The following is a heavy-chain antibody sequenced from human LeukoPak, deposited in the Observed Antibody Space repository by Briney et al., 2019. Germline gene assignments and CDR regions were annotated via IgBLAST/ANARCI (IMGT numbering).Heavy chain of an antibody. Sequence: ASVNVSCKASGYTFTSYAMNWVRQAPGQGLEWMGWINTNTGNPTYAQGFTGRFVFSLDTSVSTAYLQISSLKAEDTAVYYCARQEPVDYYGSGSYYNVAWFDPWGQGTLVTVSS. CDR3: ARQEPVDYYGSGSYYNVAWFDP. CDR1: GYTFTSYA. D-gene: IGHD3-10*01. J-gene: IGHJ5*02. V-gene: IGHV7-4-1*02. CDR2: INTNTGNP.